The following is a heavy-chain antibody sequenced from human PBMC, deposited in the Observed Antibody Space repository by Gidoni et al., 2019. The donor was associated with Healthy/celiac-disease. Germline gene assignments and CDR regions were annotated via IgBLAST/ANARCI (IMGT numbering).Heavy chain of an antibody. D-gene: IGHD5-12*01. CDR3: AREPRGYSGYDFDY. CDR2: IIPILGIA. V-gene: IGHV1-69*08. CDR1: GGTFSSYT. J-gene: IGHJ4*02. Sequence: QVQLVQSGAEVKKPGSSVKVSCKASGGTFSSYTISWVRQAPGQGLEWMGRIIPILGIANYAQKFQGRVTITADKPTSTAYMELSSLRSEDTAVYYCAREPRGYSGYDFDYWGQGTLVTVSS.